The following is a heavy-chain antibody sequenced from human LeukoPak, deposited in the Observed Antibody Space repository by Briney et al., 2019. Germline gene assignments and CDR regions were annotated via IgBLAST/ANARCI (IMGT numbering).Heavy chain of an antibody. CDR1: GFTFSDYY. CDR3: AKHGLPLVVISAPLDY. D-gene: IGHD2-15*01. V-gene: IGHV3-23*01. CDR2: ISGSGGSV. J-gene: IGHJ4*02. Sequence: GGSLRLSCAASGFTFSDYYMSWIRQAPGKGLEWVSAISGSGGSVYYADSVKGRFTISRDNSKNTVYLQMNSLRAEDTAVYYCAKHGLPLVVISAPLDYWGQGTLVTVAS.